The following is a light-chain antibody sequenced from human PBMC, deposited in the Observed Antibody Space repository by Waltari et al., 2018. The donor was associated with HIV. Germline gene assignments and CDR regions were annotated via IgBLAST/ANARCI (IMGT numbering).Light chain of an antibody. CDR3: MQALQRPLT. Sequence: DIVMTQSTLALVVTPGEPASISYRSSRSLLETNGYHFLQWYVQKPGQSPQLLMFLTSKRASGVPDRFSGSGSGTDFTLRISSVEAEDVGVYYCMQALQRPLTFGGGTKVEIK. CDR2: LTS. J-gene: IGKJ4*01. CDR1: RSLLETNGYHF. V-gene: IGKV2-28*01.